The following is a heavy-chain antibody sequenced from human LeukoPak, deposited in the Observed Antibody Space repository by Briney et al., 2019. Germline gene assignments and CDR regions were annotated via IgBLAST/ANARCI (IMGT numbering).Heavy chain of an antibody. CDR3: ARDGVRIFDY. Sequence: PSETLSLTCTVSGGSISSSSYYWGWIRQPPGKGLEWIGSIYYSGNTYYNPSLKSRVTISVDTSKNQFSLKLSSVTAADTAVYYCARDGVRIFDYWGQGTLVTVSS. V-gene: IGHV4-39*07. J-gene: IGHJ4*02. D-gene: IGHD3-10*01. CDR1: GGSISSSSYY. CDR2: IYYSGNT.